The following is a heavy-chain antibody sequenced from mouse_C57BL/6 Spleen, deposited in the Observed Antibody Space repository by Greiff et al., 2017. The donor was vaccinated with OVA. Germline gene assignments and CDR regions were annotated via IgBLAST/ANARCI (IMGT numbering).Heavy chain of an antibody. CDR1: GFTFSSYA. Sequence: EVMLVESGGGLVKPGGSLTLSCAASGFTFSSYAMSWVRQTPEKRLEWVATISDGGSYTYYPDNVKGRFTISRDNAKNNLYLQMSHLKSEDTAMYYCAREDYGSVYAMDYWGQGTSVTVSS. CDR2: ISDGGSYT. J-gene: IGHJ4*01. V-gene: IGHV5-4*01. D-gene: IGHD1-1*01. CDR3: AREDYGSVYAMDY.